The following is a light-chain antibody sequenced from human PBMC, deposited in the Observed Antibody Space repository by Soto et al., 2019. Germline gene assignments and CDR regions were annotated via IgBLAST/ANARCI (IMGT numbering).Light chain of an antibody. Sequence: TQSPSFLSASVGDRVTITCRASQGINSFLAWYQQKPGTAPKLLIYLASTLQSGVPSRFSGSGSGTEFTLTINSLQPEDFATYYCQRFNSYPLTLGGGTKVDIK. CDR2: LAS. CDR3: QRFNSYPLT. CDR1: QGINSF. V-gene: IGKV1-9*01. J-gene: IGKJ4*01.